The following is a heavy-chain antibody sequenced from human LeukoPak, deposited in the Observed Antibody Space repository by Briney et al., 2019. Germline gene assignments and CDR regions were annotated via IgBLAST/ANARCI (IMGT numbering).Heavy chain of an antibody. Sequence: SETLSLTCTVSSGSLSSYYWSWIRQPPRKGLELIGYIYYSGITEYSPSLKGRVTISVETSKNQFSLRLSSVTAADAAVYYCARHAADTVMLDNWGQGTLVTVSS. CDR2: IYYSGIT. V-gene: IGHV4-59*08. CDR3: ARHAADTVMLDN. D-gene: IGHD5-18*01. J-gene: IGHJ4*02. CDR1: SGSLSSYY.